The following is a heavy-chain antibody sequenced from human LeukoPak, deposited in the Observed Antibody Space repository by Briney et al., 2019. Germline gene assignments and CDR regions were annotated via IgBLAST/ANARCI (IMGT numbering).Heavy chain of an antibody. CDR2: INPNSGGT. CDR1: GYTFTGYY. J-gene: IGHJ5*02. V-gene: IGHV1-2*02. D-gene: IGHD1-26*01. Sequence: ASVKVSFKASGYTFTGYYMHWVRQAPGQGLEWMGWINPNSGGTNYAQKFQGRVTMTRDTSISTAYMELSRLRSDDTAVYYCARDSGSYGEIWFDPWGQGTLVTVSS. CDR3: ARDSGSYGEIWFDP.